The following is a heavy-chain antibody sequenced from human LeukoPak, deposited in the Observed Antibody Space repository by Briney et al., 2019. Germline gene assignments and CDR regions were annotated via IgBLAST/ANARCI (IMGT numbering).Heavy chain of an antibody. V-gene: IGHV3-48*01. CDR2: ISSSSSTI. D-gene: IGHD2-2*01. CDR1: GFTFSSYS. J-gene: IGHJ6*03. CDR3: ARDVSRYCSSTSCYIYYYYYMDV. Sequence: PGGSLRLSCAASGFTFSSYSMNWVRQAPGKGLEWVSYISSSSSTIYYADSVKGRFTISRDNAKNSLYLQMNSLRAEDTAVYYCARDVSRYCSSTSCYIYYYYYMDVWGKGTTVTVSS.